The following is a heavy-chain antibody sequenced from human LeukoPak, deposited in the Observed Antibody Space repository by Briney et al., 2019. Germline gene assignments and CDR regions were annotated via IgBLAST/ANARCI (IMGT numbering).Heavy chain of an antibody. CDR3: AGGPPEDTSSGY. CDR1: GYRFTTYE. J-gene: IGHJ4*02. D-gene: IGHD3-22*01. CDR2: MRPKKSDT. Sequence: ASVKVSCKASGYRFTTYEINWVRQAPGQGLEWMGWMRPKKSDTGYARKFQDRVTLTWNISTDTAYMELNSLTAEDTAVYFCAGGPPEDTSSGYWGQGTLVTVSS. V-gene: IGHV1-8*01.